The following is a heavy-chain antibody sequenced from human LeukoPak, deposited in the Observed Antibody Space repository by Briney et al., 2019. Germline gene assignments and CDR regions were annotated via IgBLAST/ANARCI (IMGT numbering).Heavy chain of an antibody. J-gene: IGHJ4*02. CDR1: GFTFSSYS. Sequence: GGSLRLSCAASGFTFSSYSMNWVPQAPGKGLEWVSYIGGSGRTIYYADSVKGRFTISRDNAKNSLYLQMNSLRDGDTAVYHCARKGYGDYLYYFDYWGQGTLVTVSS. D-gene: IGHD4-17*01. V-gene: IGHV3-48*02. CDR2: IGGSGRTI. CDR3: ARKGYGDYLYYFDY.